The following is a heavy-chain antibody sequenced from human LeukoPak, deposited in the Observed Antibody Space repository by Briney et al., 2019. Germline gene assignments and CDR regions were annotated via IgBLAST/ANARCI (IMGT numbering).Heavy chain of an antibody. V-gene: IGHV3-23*01. CDR3: AKEHMAAAVYYFDY. D-gene: IGHD2-15*01. Sequence: GGSLRLSCAASGFTFTNYAMSWVRQAPGKGLEWVSSINPRSGNTYYADSVKGRFTISGDNSKNTLYLQMNSLRAEDTAVYYCAKEHMAAAVYYFDYWGQGTLVTVSS. CDR2: INPRSGNT. CDR1: GFTFTNYA. J-gene: IGHJ4*02.